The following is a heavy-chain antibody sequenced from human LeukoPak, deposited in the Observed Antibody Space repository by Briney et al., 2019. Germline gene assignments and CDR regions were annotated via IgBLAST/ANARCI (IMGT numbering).Heavy chain of an antibody. CDR1: GGTFSSYA. CDR2: IIPIFGTA. CDR3: ASHTGDSFRRYYYYGMDV. Sequence: APVKVSCKASGGTFSSYAISWVRQAPGQGLEWMGGIIPIFGTANYAQKFQGRVTITADESTSTAYMELSSLRSEDTAVYYCASHTGDSFRRYYYYGMDVWGKGTTVTVSS. D-gene: IGHD7-27*01. V-gene: IGHV1-69*13. J-gene: IGHJ6*04.